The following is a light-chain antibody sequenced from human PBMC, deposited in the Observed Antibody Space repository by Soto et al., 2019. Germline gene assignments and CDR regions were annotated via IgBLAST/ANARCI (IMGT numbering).Light chain of an antibody. CDR1: QSVSSSY. CDR3: QQYNNWPPNT. V-gene: IGKV3-20*01. J-gene: IGKJ5*01. CDR2: GAS. Sequence: EVVLTQSPGTLSLSPGKRATLSCRASQSVSSSYLAWYQQKPGQAPRLLIYGASSRATGVPDRFSGSRSGTDFTLTISRLEPEDFAVYYCQQYNNWPPNTFGQGTRLEIK.